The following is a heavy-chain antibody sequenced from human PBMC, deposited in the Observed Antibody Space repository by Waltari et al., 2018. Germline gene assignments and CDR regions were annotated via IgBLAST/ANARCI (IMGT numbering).Heavy chain of an antibody. J-gene: IGHJ5*02. Sequence: QVQLVQSGAEVKKPGASVKVSCKASGYTFTGYYMHWVRQAPGQGLEWMGRSNPNSGGTNYAQKCQGRVTMTRDTSISTAYMELSRLRSDDTAVYYGAREGDYSSGEVDPWGQGTLVTVSS. D-gene: IGHD4-17*01. CDR1: GYTFTGYY. CDR2: SNPNSGGT. V-gene: IGHV1-2*06. CDR3: AREGDYSSGEVDP.